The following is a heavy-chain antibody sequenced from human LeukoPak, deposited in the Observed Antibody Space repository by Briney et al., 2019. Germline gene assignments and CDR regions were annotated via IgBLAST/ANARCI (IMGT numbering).Heavy chain of an antibody. Sequence: GASLRLSCAASGFTFSSYAMSWVRQAPGKGLEWVANIKQDGSEKYYVDSVKGRFTISRDNAKNSLYLQMNSLRAEDTAVYYCARDRAAFKYFQHWGQGTLVTVSS. D-gene: IGHD2-15*01. CDR3: ARDRAAFKYFQH. CDR2: IKQDGSEK. J-gene: IGHJ1*01. V-gene: IGHV3-7*01. CDR1: GFTFSSYA.